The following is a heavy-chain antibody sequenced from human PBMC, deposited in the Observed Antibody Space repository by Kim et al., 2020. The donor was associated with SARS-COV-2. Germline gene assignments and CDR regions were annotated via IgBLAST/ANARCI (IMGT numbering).Heavy chain of an antibody. CDR1: GFTFSSYA. Sequence: GGSLRLSCAAPGFTFSSYAMSWVRQAPGKGLEWVSAISGSGGSTYYADSVKGRFTISRDNSKNTLYLQMNSLRAEDTAVYYCAKDTHLLWFGELLSPDYWGQGTLVTVSS. J-gene: IGHJ4*02. D-gene: IGHD3-10*01. CDR3: AKDTHLLWFGELLSPDY. CDR2: ISGSGGST. V-gene: IGHV3-23*01.